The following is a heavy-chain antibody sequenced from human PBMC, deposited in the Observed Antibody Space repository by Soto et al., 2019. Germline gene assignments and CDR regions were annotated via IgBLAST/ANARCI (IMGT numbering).Heavy chain of an antibody. CDR2: MNPGSGDT. Sequence: ASVKVSCKASGYSFTNNDVTWVRQATGQGLEWMGWMNPGSGDTGYAQKFQGRVTMTRDISIATAYMELSSLRSDDAAIYYCARMATFGSLNWFDPWGQGTLVTVSS. CDR3: ARMATFGSLNWFDP. CDR1: GYSFTNND. J-gene: IGHJ5*02. V-gene: IGHV1-8*01. D-gene: IGHD3-16*01.